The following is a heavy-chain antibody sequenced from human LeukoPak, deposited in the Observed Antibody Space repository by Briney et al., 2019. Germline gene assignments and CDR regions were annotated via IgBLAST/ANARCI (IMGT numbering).Heavy chain of an antibody. CDR3: ARELSAAAPYYLDV. CDR1: GGTFGGYT. D-gene: IGHD6-25*01. J-gene: IGHJ6*03. CDR2: IIPMLRSS. V-gene: IGHV1-69*16. Sequence: SVKVSCKASGGTFGGYTISWVRQAPGQGLEWMGGIIPMLRSSTYAQRFQGRLTITTDESTTTVHMELRSLGSEDTAVYFCARELSAAAPYYLDVWGKGTTVAVSS.